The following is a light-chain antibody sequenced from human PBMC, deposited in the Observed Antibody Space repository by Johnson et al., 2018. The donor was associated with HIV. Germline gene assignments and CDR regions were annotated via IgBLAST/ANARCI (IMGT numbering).Light chain of an antibody. CDR2: DNN. V-gene: IGLV1-51*01. Sequence: QSVLTQPPSVSAAPGQKVTISCSGSSSNIGNNYVSWYQQLPGTAPKLLIYDNNKRPSGIPDRFSGSKSGTSATLGITGLRTGDEADYYCGAWDSSLGAHYVFGTGTRVTVL. J-gene: IGLJ1*01. CDR1: SSNIGNNY. CDR3: GAWDSSLGAHYV.